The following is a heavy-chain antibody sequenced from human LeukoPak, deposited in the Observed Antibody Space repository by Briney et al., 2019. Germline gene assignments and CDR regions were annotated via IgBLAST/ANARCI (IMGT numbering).Heavy chain of an antibody. V-gene: IGHV1-2*02. CDR1: GYTFTGYY. J-gene: IGHJ3*02. CDR3: AREITLGRSLPFDI. D-gene: IGHD7-27*01. Sequence: ASVKVSCKASGYTFTGYYMHWVRQAPGQGLEGMGWINPNSGGTNYAQKFQGRVTMIRDTSISAAYMELSRLRSDDTAVYYCAREITLGRSLPFDIWGQGTMVAVSS. CDR2: INPNSGGT.